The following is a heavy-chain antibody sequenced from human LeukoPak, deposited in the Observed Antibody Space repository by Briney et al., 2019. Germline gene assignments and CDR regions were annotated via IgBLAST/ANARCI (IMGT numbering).Heavy chain of an antibody. CDR3: ANGGKQQLVGHVTGREYFHH. D-gene: IGHD6-13*01. Sequence: SEPVSLPCAVCGVPFCGYYWRWTRQPPGKGVEWFGEINHSGNNNYNPSLKSRVPISVDTPETLFSLKQTSVTAADTGVYYCANGGKQQLVGHVTGREYFHHWGQGTMATVSS. CDR2: INHSGNN. CDR1: GVPFCGYY. V-gene: IGHV4-34*01. J-gene: IGHJ1*01.